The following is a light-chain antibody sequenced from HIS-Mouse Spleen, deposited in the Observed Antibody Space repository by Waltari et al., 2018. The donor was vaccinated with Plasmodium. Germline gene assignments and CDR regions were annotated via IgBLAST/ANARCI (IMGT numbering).Light chain of an antibody. J-gene: IGLJ3*02. V-gene: IGLV3-10*01. CDR3: YSTDSSGNHRV. Sequence: SYELTQPPSVSVSPGQTARITCSGDALPKKYAYWYQQKSGQAPVLVIYEESKRPSGMPERFSGSSAGKMATLTISGAQVEDEADYYCYSTDSSGNHRVFGGGTKLTVL. CDR2: EES. CDR1: ALPKKY.